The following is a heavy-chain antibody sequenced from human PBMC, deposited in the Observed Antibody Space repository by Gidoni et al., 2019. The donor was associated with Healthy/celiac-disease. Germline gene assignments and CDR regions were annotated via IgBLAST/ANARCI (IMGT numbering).Heavy chain of an antibody. D-gene: IGHD3-3*01. CDR1: GGSFSGFY. CDR2: IKHSGSP. Sequence: QVQLQQWGAGLLKPSETLSLTCAVYGGSFSGFYWSWIRQPPGKGLEWLGEIKHSGSPNYKPSLKSRVTISVDTSKSQFSLKLSSVTAADTAVYYCARLEYYDFWSGIYWFDPWGQGTLVTVSS. J-gene: IGHJ5*02. V-gene: IGHV4-34*01. CDR3: ARLEYYDFWSGIYWFDP.